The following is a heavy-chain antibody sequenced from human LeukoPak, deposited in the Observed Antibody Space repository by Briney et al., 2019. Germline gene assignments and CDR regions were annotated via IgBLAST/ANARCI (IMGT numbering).Heavy chain of an antibody. CDR1: GGTFSSYA. J-gene: IGHJ4*02. CDR2: IMPIFGIA. Sequence: SVKVSCKASGGTFSSYAISWVRQAPGQGLEWMGRIMPIFGIANYAQKFQGRVTIAADKSTSTAYMELSSLRSEDTAVYYCARVDAGYCSSTSCPPVYWGQGTLLTVSS. V-gene: IGHV1-69*04. D-gene: IGHD2-2*01. CDR3: ARVDAGYCSSTSCPPVY.